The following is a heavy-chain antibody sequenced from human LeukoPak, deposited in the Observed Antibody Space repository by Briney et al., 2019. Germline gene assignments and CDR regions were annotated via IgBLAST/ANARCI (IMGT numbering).Heavy chain of an antibody. CDR3: AKLLCSGDTCTFDY. Sequence: ASVKVSCKASGYIFTNYAMNWVRQAPGQRPEWMGWINTNTGNPTYAQGFTGRFVFSLDTSVSTAYLQISSLKSEDTALYYCAKLLCSGDTCTFDYWGQGTLITVSS. CDR2: INTNTGNP. J-gene: IGHJ4*02. CDR1: GYIFTNYA. D-gene: IGHD2-15*01. V-gene: IGHV7-4-1*02.